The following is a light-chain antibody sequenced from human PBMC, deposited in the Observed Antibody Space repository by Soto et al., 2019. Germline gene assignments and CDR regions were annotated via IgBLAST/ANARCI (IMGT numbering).Light chain of an antibody. J-gene: IGKJ3*01. Sequence: IVLTQSPGTLSVSPGERVILSCRASQTLRNNLAWYQQKPGQAPRLLIYGGFTRATGIPARFSGSGSGTEVTLTINSLQSEDFAIYYCQQHNAWPLTFGPGTKLDLK. CDR3: QQHNAWPLT. V-gene: IGKV3-15*01. CDR2: GGF. CDR1: QTLRNN.